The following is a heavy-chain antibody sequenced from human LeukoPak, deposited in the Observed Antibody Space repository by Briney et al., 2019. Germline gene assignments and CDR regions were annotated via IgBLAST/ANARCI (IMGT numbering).Heavy chain of an antibody. CDR2: IYYSGST. J-gene: IGHJ5*02. CDR1: GGSISSYY. Sequence: SETLSLTCTVSGGSISSYYWSWIRQPPGKGLEWIGYIYYSGSTNYNPSLKSRVTISVDTSKNQFSLKLSSVTAADTAVYYCARQGIVVVVAAPKGVWFDPWGQGTLVTVSS. V-gene: IGHV4-59*08. D-gene: IGHD2-15*01. CDR3: ARQGIVVVVAAPKGVWFDP.